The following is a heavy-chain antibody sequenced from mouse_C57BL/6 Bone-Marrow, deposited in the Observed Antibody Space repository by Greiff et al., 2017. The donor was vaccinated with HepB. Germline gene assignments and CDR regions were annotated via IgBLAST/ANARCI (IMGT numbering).Heavy chain of an antibody. D-gene: IGHD2-5*01. Sequence: VQLQQSGPELVKPGASVKISCTASGYAFSSYGMNWVKQRPGKGLEWIGRIYPGDGDTNYNGKLKGKVTLTADKSSSTAYMQLSSLTSEDTAVYICKYYSNNGRDYWGRGTTLTVSS. CDR3: KYYSNNGRDY. J-gene: IGHJ2*01. CDR2: IYPGDGDT. CDR1: GYAFSSYG. V-gene: IGHV1-82*01.